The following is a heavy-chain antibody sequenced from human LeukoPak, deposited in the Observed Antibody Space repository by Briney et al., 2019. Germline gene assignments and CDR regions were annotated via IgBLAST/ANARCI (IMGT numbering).Heavy chain of an antibody. J-gene: IGHJ4*02. Sequence: GGALRLSCAASGVTFSDYYMSWVGQARGKGRGWGSYISSSSRDTNYADSVKGRFTISRDTAQPSLYLQMNSLRAQDTAVYYCARARPQYSSSWLRDEGGYYFDYWGPGTLVAVSS. CDR1: GVTFSDYY. CDR2: ISSSSRDT. V-gene: IGHV3-11*06. D-gene: IGHD6-13*01. CDR3: ARARPQYSSSWLRDEGGYYFDY.